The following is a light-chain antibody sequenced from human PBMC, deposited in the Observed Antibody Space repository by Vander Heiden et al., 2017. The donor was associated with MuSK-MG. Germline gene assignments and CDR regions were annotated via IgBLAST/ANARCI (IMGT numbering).Light chain of an antibody. CDR1: QSISSY. V-gene: IGKV1-39*01. Sequence: VTITCRASQSISSYLNWYQQKPGKAPKLLIYAACSWKSVVALRFSGSGSGTDFTLTISSRQPEDFATYYCQQSYSTPYTFGHGTKVDIK. CDR3: QQSYSTPYT. J-gene: IGKJ2*01. CDR2: AAC.